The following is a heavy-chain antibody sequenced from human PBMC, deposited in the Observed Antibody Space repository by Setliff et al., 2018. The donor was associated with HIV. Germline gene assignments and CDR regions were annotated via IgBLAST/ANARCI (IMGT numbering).Heavy chain of an antibody. D-gene: IGHD6-19*01. CDR1: GASISSSSYY. CDR2: IYYSGST. V-gene: IGHV4-39*07. J-gene: IGHJ4*02. Sequence: PSETLSLTCTVSGASISSSSYYWAWIRQPPGKGLEWIGSIYYSGSTYYNPSLKSRVTISVDKSKNQFSLKLSSVTAADTAVYYCARFRQWLGLDYWGQGTLVTVSS. CDR3: ARFRQWLGLDY.